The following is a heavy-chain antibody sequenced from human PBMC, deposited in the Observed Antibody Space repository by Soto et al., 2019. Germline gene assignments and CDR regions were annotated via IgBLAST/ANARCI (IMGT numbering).Heavy chain of an antibody. CDR2: IGSRHDAI. J-gene: IGHJ6*02. V-gene: IGHV3-48*03. CDR3: AKRLDTAMVYYYYGMDV. CDR1: GFTFSTYE. D-gene: IGHD5-18*01. Sequence: GGSLRLSCATSGFTFSTYEMNWVRQAPGKGLEWVSYIGSRHDAIYYADYVKGRFTISRDNAKSSLYLKMNSLRAEDTAVYYCAKRLDTAMVYYYYGMDVWGQGTTVTVS.